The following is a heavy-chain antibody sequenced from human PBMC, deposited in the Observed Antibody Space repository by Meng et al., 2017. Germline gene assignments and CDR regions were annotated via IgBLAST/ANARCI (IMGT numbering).Heavy chain of an antibody. CDR1: GGTFSSYA. Sequence: QVAQFGGGVKKPGSSVKVSCKASGGTFSSYAISWVRQAPGQGLEWMGGIIPIFGTANYAQKFQGRVTITADESTSTAYMELSSLRSEDTAVYYCARERLDYYDSSGYYLGGFDYWGQGTLVTVSS. D-gene: IGHD3-22*01. V-gene: IGHV1-69*01. CDR3: ARERLDYYDSSGYYLGGFDY. J-gene: IGHJ4*02. CDR2: IIPIFGTA.